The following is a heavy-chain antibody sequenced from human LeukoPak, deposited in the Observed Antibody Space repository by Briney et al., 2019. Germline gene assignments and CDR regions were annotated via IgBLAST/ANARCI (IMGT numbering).Heavy chain of an antibody. J-gene: IGHJ4*02. V-gene: IGHV3-7*01. CDR1: GFTFSSYW. D-gene: IGHD5-18*01. CDR2: IKQDGSEK. Sequence: GGSLRLSCAASGFTFSSYWMSWVRQAPGKGLEWVANIKQDGSEKYYVDSVKGRFTISRDNAKNSLYLQMNSLRAEDTAVYYCAREDDTAMDPLSGYFDYWGQGTLVTVSS. CDR3: AREDDTAMDPLSGYFDY.